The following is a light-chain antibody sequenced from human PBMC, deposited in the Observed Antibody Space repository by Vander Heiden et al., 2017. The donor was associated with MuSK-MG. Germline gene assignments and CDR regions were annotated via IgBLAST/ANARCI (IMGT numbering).Light chain of an antibody. CDR3: QQDYNMWT. Sequence: AIQLTQSPSSLSASVGDRVTITCRASQAIRNDLIWYQHKPGKAPKLLIYGASTLQGGVPSRFSGSGSGTEFTLTISSLQPEDTATYYCQQDYNMWTFGQGTKVEIK. V-gene: IGKV1-6*01. J-gene: IGKJ1*01. CDR2: GAS. CDR1: QAIRND.